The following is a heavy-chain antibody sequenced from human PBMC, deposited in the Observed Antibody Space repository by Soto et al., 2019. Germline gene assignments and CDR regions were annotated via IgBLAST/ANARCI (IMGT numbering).Heavy chain of an antibody. Sequence: LRLSCAASGFILSDFAMHWVRQAPGRGLEWVAVILKDGKSKYYADSVRGRFTISSDTSKDTIFLQLTSLRLDDSAVYYCAKTGCNGGSCFSWFDPWGQGTPVTVSS. CDR3: AKTGCNGGSCFSWFDP. D-gene: IGHD2-15*01. V-gene: IGHV3-30*04. J-gene: IGHJ5*02. CDR1: GFILSDFA. CDR2: ILKDGKSK.